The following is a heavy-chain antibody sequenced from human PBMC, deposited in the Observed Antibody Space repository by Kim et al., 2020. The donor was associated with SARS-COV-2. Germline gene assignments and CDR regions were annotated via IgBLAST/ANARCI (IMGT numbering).Heavy chain of an antibody. Sequence: GESLKISCKGSGYSFTSYWIGWVRQMPGKGLEWMGIIYPGDSDTRYSPSFQGQVTISADKSISTAYLQWSSLKASETAMYYCARLGGYDLFSDNYYYYYAMDVWGQGTTVTVSS. J-gene: IGHJ6*02. CDR3: ARLGGYDLFSDNYYYYYAMDV. D-gene: IGHD5-12*01. V-gene: IGHV5-51*01. CDR2: IYPGDSDT. CDR1: GYSFTSYW.